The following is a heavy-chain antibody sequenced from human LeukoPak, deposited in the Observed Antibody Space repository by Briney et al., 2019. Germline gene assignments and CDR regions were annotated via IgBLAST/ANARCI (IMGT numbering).Heavy chain of an antibody. CDR1: GFTFSSYA. CDR2: ISGSGVGT. D-gene: IGHD2-15*01. V-gene: IGHV3-23*01. CDR3: AKGVDIVVIVSALDY. Sequence: PGGSLRLSCAASGFTFSSYAMTWVRQAPGKGLEWVSGISGSGVGTYYADSVKGRFTISRDNSKNMLYLQMNSLRAEDTAVYYCAKGVDIVVIVSALDYWGQGTLVTVSS. J-gene: IGHJ4*02.